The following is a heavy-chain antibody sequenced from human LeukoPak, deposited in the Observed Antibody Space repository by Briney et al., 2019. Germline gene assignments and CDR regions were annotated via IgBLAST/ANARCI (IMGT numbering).Heavy chain of an antibody. J-gene: IGHJ4*02. Sequence: ASVKVSCKASGYTFTSYGISWVRQAPGQGLEWMGWTSAYNGNTNYAQKLQGRVTMTTDTSTSTAYMELRSLRSDDTAVYYCARAASKQQLVRAFDYWGQGTLVTVSS. CDR2: TSAYNGNT. V-gene: IGHV1-18*01. D-gene: IGHD6-13*01. CDR1: GYTFTSYG. CDR3: ARAASKQQLVRAFDY.